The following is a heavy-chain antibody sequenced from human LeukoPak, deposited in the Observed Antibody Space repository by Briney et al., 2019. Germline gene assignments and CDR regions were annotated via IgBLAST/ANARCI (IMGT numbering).Heavy chain of an antibody. CDR2: IHSDASST. CDR3: ARDRDGSGWAFFDY. D-gene: IGHD6-19*01. Sequence: PGGSLRLSCAASGFTFSNYWMHWVRQAPGKGLVWVSRIHSDASSTTYADSVKGRFTISRDNAKNTLYLQMNSLRAEDTAVYYCARDRDGSGWAFFDYWGQGTLVTVSS. CDR1: GFTFSNYW. V-gene: IGHV3-74*01. J-gene: IGHJ4*02.